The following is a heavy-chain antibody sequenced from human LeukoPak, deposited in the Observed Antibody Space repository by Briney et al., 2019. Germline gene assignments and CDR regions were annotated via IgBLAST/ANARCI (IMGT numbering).Heavy chain of an antibody. D-gene: IGHD3-9*01. CDR3: ARSRRLLRYFDWTSPEADWFDP. J-gene: IGHJ5*02. V-gene: IGHV1-69*05. CDR2: IIPIFGTA. CDR1: GGTFSSYA. Sequence: SVKVSCKASGGTFSSYAISWVRQAPGQGLEWMGGIIPIFGTANYAQKFQGRVTITTDESTSTAYMELSSLRSEDTAVYYCARSRRLLRYFDWTSPEADWFDPWGQGTLVTVSS.